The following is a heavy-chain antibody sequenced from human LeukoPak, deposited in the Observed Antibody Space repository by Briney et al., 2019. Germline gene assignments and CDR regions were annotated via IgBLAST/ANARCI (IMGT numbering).Heavy chain of an antibody. V-gene: IGHV3-33*01. J-gene: IGHJ4*02. D-gene: IGHD3-22*01. CDR3: AREGTYYYDSSGYYYFDY. CDR2: IWYDGSNK. Sequence: GGSLRLSCAASGFTFSSYGMHWVRQAPGKGLEWVAVIWYDGSNKYYADSVKGRFTISRDNSKNTLYLQMNSLRAEDTAVYYCAREGTYYYDSSGYYYFDYWGQGTLVTVSS. CDR1: GFTFSSYG.